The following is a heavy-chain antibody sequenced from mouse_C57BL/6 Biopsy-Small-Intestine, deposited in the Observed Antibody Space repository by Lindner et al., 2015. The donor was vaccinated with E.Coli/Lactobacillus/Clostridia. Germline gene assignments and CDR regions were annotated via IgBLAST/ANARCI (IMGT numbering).Heavy chain of an antibody. V-gene: IGHV1-4*01. CDR2: INPSSGYT. D-gene: IGHD2-1*01. CDR3: ARSDYGNFQCFDY. J-gene: IGHJ2*01. Sequence: VQLQESGAELARPGASVKMSCMASGYTFTTYTMHWVKQRPGQSLEWIGYINPSSGYTKYSQKFEGKATLTADKSSSTAYMQLSSLTSEDSAVYYCARSDYGNFQCFDYWGQGTTLTVSS. CDR1: GYTFTTYT.